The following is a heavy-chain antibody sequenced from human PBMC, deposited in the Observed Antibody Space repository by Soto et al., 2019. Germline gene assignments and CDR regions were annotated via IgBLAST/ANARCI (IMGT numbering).Heavy chain of an antibody. J-gene: IGHJ6*02. V-gene: IGHV1-18*01. CDR1: GYTFTNYG. Sequence: ASVKVSCKASGYTFTNYGISWLRQAPGHGLEWMGWISGYNGNTNYAQKLQARVTMTTDTSTSTAYMEMRSLRSDDTAVYYCARGLQYSSSSHYYYGMDVWGQGTTVTVSS. CDR2: ISGYNGNT. CDR3: ARGLQYSSSSHYYYGMDV. D-gene: IGHD6-6*01.